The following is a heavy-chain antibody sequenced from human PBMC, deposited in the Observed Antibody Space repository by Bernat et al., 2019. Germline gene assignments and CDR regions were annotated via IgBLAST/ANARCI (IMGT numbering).Heavy chain of an antibody. CDR3: AREGDYYGSGSYWENWFDP. CDR2: ITPIDGLW. CDR1: GDTFNTYT. Sequence: QVQLAQSGAEVKKPGSSVKVSCKASGDTFNTYTLAWVRQVPGQGLEWMGSITPIDGLWNPAQTFQDRVQMTADKSTNTAYMELTSLTSEDTGVYYCAREGDYYGSGSYWENWFDPWGQGTLVTVSS. D-gene: IGHD3-10*01. J-gene: IGHJ5*02. V-gene: IGHV1-69*08.